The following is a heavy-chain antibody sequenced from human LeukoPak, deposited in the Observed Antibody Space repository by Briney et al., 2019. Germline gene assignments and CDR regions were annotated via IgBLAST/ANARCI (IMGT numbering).Heavy chain of an antibody. CDR2: IYPGDSDT. Sequence: GESLKISCKGSGYSFTSYWIGWVRQMPGKGLEWMGIIYPGDSDTRYSPSFQGQVTISADRSISTAYLQWSSLKASDTAMYYCARGTGVRYCSNGVCYTSDYWGQGTLVTVSS. D-gene: IGHD2-8*01. CDR3: ARGTGVRYCSNGVCYTSDY. V-gene: IGHV5-51*01. CDR1: GYSFTSYW. J-gene: IGHJ4*02.